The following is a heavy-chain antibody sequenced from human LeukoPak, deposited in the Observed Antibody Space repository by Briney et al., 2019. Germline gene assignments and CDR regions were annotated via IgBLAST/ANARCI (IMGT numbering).Heavy chain of an antibody. J-gene: IGHJ4*02. Sequence: GGSLRLSCAASGFTFSSYGMHWVRQAPGKGLEWVAFIRYDGSNKYYADSVKGRFTISRDNSNNTLYLQMNRLRAEDTAVYYCAKGPYCSSTSCYPAPVDYWGQGTLVTVSS. CDR3: AKGPYCSSTSCYPAPVDY. CDR1: GFTFSSYG. V-gene: IGHV3-30*02. D-gene: IGHD2-2*01. CDR2: IRYDGSNK.